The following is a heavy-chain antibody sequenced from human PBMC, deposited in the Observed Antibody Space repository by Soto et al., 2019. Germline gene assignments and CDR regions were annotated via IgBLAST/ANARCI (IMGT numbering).Heavy chain of an antibody. CDR1: GGTFSSYA. D-gene: IGHD3-10*01. V-gene: IGHV1-69*01. Sequence: QVQLVQSGAEVKKPGSSVKVSCKASGGTFSSYAISWVRQAPGQGLEWMGGIIPIFGTANYAQKFQGRVTITADESTSTAYMELSSLRSEDTAVYYCAIGYYGSGSPGPFRPHYYYGMDVWGQGTTVTVSS. CDR2: IIPIFGTA. CDR3: AIGYYGSGSPGPFRPHYYYGMDV. J-gene: IGHJ6*02.